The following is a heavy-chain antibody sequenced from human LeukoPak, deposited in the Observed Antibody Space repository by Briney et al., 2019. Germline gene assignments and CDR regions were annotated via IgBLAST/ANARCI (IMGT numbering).Heavy chain of an antibody. CDR3: ARDSSDY. J-gene: IGHJ4*02. V-gene: IGHV1-2*02. Sequence: ASVTLSCKASGYTFTGYYMHWVRQAHGQGLEWMGWMDPNSGGTNYAQKFQGRVTMTRDTSISTAYMELSRLRSDDTAVYYCARDSSDYWGQGTLVTVSS. CDR2: MDPNSGGT. CDR1: GYTFTGYY.